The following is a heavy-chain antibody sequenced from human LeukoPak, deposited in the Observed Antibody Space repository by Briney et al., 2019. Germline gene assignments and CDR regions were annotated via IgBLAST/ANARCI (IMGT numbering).Heavy chain of an antibody. CDR1: GFTFSSCG. CDR3: ATETIGRHYDY. D-gene: IGHD1-14*01. V-gene: IGHV3-21*01. J-gene: IGHJ4*02. Sequence: SGGSLRLSCAASGFTFSSCGFNWVRQAPGKGLEWVSSICPTGTDRYYADAVRGRFTISRYNAKNSMYLQMDSLRDEDTAVYYCATETIGRHYDYWGQGTLLTVSS. CDR2: ICPTGTDR.